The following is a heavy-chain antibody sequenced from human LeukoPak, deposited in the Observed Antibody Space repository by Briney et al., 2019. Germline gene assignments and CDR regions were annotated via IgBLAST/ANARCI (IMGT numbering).Heavy chain of an antibody. Sequence: ASVKVSCKASGYTFTSYGISWVRHAPGQGLEWMGWISAYNGNTNYAQKLQGRVTLTRDMSTSTDYLELSSLRSEDTAVYYCARDNSVRDEAWWFNPWGQGTLVTVSS. D-gene: IGHD5-24*01. CDR1: GYTFTSYG. CDR3: ARDNSVRDEAWWFNP. J-gene: IGHJ5*02. V-gene: IGHV1-18*01. CDR2: ISAYNGNT.